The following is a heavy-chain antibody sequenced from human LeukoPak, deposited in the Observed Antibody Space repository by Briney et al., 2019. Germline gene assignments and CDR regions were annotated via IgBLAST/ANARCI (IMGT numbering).Heavy chain of an antibody. D-gene: IGHD4-17*01. Sequence: GGSLRLSRAASGFTFSSYWMHWVRQAPGKGLVWVSRINSDGSSTSYADSVKGRFTISRDNAKNTLYLQMNSLRAEDTAVYYCARGYGDHGRRFDPWGQGTLVTVSS. CDR1: GFTFSSYW. CDR2: INSDGSST. J-gene: IGHJ5*02. CDR3: ARGYGDHGRRFDP. V-gene: IGHV3-74*01.